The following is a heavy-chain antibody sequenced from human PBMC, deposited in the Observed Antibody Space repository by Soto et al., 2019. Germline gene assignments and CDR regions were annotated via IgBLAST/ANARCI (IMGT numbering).Heavy chain of an antibody. CDR2: ISSSGSTI. J-gene: IGHJ4*02. Sequence: PGGSLRLSCAASGFTFSDYYMSWIRQAPGKGLEWVSYISSSGSTIYYADSVKGRFTISRDNAKNSLYLQMNSLRAEDTAVYYCAREISPLITMIVVAPPDYWGQGTLVTVSS. CDR1: GFTFSDYY. V-gene: IGHV3-11*01. D-gene: IGHD3-22*01. CDR3: AREISPLITMIVVAPPDY.